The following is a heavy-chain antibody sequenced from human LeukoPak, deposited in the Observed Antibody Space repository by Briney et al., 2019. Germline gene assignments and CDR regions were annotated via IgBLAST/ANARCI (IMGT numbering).Heavy chain of an antibody. Sequence: SETLSLTCSVSGGSISSYYWSWIRQPPGKGLEWIGYIYTSGITNYNPSLKSRVTISVDTSKNQFSLKLSSVTAADTAVYYCATLSRGYSFEFDYWGQGTLVTVSS. D-gene: IGHD5-12*01. J-gene: IGHJ4*02. CDR3: ATLSRGYSFEFDY. CDR1: GGSISSYY. V-gene: IGHV4-4*09. CDR2: IYTSGIT.